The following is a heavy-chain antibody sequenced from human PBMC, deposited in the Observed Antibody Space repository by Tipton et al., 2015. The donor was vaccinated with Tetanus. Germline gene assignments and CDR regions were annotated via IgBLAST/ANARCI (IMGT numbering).Heavy chain of an antibody. CDR1: GFTVSSNY. V-gene: IGHV3-53*01. CDR2: IYSGGNT. J-gene: IGHJ5*02. Sequence: SLRLSCAASGFTVSSNYMTWVRQAPGKGLEWVSLIYSGGNTYYADSVKGRFTISRDNSKNTLYLQMNSLRAEDTAVYYCARGMSFDPWGQGTLVTVSS. CDR3: ARGMSFDP.